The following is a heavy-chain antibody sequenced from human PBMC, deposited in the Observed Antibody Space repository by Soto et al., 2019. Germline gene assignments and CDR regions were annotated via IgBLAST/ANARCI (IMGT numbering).Heavy chain of an antibody. CDR2: IYYIGST. J-gene: IGHJ5*02. Sequence: QVQLQESGPGLVKPSQTLSLTCTVSGGSISSGGYYWNWIRQHPGKGLEWIGYIYYIGSTYYNPSLRSRVTISLETSKNHSSLMLSSVTAADTAVYYCARSVFPWGQGTLVTVSS. V-gene: IGHV4-31*03. CDR3: ARSVFP. CDR1: GGSISSGGYY.